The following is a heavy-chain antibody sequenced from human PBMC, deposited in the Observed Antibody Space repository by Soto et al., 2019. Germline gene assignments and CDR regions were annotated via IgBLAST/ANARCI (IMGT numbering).Heavy chain of an antibody. CDR2: IDPSDSYT. Sequence: ESLKISCKGSGYSFTSYWISWVRQMPGKGLEWMGRIDPSDSYTNYSPSFQGHVTISADKSISTAYLQWSSLKASDTAMYYCARTGMEPFYDYGMDVWGEAPTVTGSS. D-gene: IGHD5-18*01. CDR3: ARTGMEPFYDYGMDV. V-gene: IGHV5-10-1*01. CDR1: GYSFTSYW. J-gene: IGHJ6*04.